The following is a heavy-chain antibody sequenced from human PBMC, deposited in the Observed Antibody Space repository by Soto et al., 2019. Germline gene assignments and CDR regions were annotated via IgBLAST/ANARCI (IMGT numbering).Heavy chain of an antibody. Sequence: TLSLTCTVSGGSISSYYWSWIRQPPGKGLEWIGYIYYSGSTNYNPSLKSRVTISVDTSKNQFSLKLSSVTAADTAVYYCARAPSNYYDSSGAFEYWGQGTLVTVSS. V-gene: IGHV4-59*01. D-gene: IGHD3-22*01. J-gene: IGHJ4*02. CDR2: IYYSGST. CDR3: ARAPSNYYDSSGAFEY. CDR1: GGSISSYY.